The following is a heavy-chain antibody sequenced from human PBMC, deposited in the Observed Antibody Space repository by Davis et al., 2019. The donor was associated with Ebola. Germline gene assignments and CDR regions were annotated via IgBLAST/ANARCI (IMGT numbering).Heavy chain of an antibody. Sequence: ASVKVSCKASGYTFTSYYMHWVRQAPGQGLEWMGIINPSDGDTRYTQKFQGRVTMTTDTSTSTTYMELRSLRSDDTAVYYCARDAEVGKNAFDIWGQGTMVTVSS. D-gene: IGHD1-26*01. CDR2: INPSDGDT. J-gene: IGHJ3*02. CDR1: GYTFTSYY. V-gene: IGHV1-46*01. CDR3: ARDAEVGKNAFDI.